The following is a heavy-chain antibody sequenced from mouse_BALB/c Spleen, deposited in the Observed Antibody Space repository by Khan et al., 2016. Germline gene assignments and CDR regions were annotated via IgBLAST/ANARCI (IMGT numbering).Heavy chain of an antibody. Sequence: EVQLQESGPSLVKPSQTLSLTCSVTGDSITSGYWNWIRKFPGNKLEYMGYISYSGSTYYNPSLKSRISITRDTSKNQYYLQLNSVTTEATATYYCAYYDSSGSFFDYWGQGTTLTVSS. J-gene: IGHJ2*01. CDR3: AYYDSSGSFFDY. CDR1: GDSITSGY. CDR2: ISYSGST. D-gene: IGHD3-2*01. V-gene: IGHV3-8*02.